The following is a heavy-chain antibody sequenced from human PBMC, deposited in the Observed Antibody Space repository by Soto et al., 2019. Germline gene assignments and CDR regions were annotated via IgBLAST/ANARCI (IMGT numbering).Heavy chain of an antibody. D-gene: IGHD2-8*02. V-gene: IGHV3-30*09. J-gene: IGHJ4*02. Sequence: GGSLRLSCAASGFIFSTYSMHWVRQAPGKGLEWVAFISSDGHATYYADSVKGRFAISRDNSGNTLYLQMNSLRADDTAVYYCARDFYWLTDYWGQGTPVTVPS. CDR1: GFIFSTYS. CDR2: ISSDGHAT. CDR3: ARDFYWLTDY.